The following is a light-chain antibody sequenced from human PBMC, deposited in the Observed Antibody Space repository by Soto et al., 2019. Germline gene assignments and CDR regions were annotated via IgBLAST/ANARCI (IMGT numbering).Light chain of an antibody. CDR3: AAWDDSLSGGV. J-gene: IGLJ3*02. CDR1: SSDVGGYNY. CDR2: EVN. V-gene: IGLV2-8*01. Sequence: QSVLTQPPSASGSPGQSVAISCTGTSSDVGGYNYVSWYQQHPGKAPKLMIYEVNKRPSGVPDRFSGSKSGNTASLTVSGLQAEDEADYYCAAWDDSLSGGVFGGGTKVTVL.